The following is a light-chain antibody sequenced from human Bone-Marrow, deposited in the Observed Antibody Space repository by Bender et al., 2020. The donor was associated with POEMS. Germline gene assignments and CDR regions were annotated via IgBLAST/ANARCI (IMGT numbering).Light chain of an antibody. V-gene: IGLV9-49*03. CDR2: VGTGGIVG. Sequence: QPVLTQPPSASASLGASVTLTCTLSSGYSDYKVDWYQQRPGKGPRFVMRVGTGGIVGSKGDGIPDRFSVLGSGLNRYLTIKNIQEEDEGDYHCGADYGSGSSFVWVFGGGTKVTVL. J-gene: IGLJ3*02. CDR1: SGYSDYK. CDR3: GADYGSGSSFVWV.